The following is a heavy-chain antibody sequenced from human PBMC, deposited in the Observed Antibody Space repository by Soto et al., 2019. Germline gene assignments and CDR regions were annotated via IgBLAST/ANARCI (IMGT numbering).Heavy chain of an antibody. V-gene: IGHV6-1*01. CDR2: TYYRSKWYN. D-gene: IGHD3-22*01. CDR3: ARVMADSSGYYLDY. J-gene: IGHJ4*02. CDR1: GDSVSSNSAA. Sequence: SQTLSLTCAISGDSVSSNSAAWNWIRQSPSRGLEWPGRTYYRSKWYNDYAVSVKSRITINPDTSKNQFSLKLSSVTAADTAVYYCARVMADSSGYYLDYWGQGTLVTVSS.